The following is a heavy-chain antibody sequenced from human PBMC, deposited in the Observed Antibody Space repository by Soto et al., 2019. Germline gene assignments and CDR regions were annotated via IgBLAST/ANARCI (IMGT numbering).Heavy chain of an antibody. CDR3: ASFGHDILTGFAY. CDR2: IIPIFGTA. CDR1: GGTFSSYA. D-gene: IGHD3-9*01. J-gene: IGHJ4*02. V-gene: IGHV1-69*13. Sequence: SVKVSCKASGGTFSSYAISWVRQAPGQGLEWMGGIIPIFGTANYAQKFQGRVTITADESTSTAYMELSSLRSEDTAVYYCASFGHDILTGFAYWGQGTLVTVPS.